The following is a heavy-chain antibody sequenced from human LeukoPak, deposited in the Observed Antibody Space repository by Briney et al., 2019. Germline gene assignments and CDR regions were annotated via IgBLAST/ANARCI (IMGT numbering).Heavy chain of an antibody. D-gene: IGHD6-13*01. V-gene: IGHV4-34*01. CDR2: INHSGST. CDR1: GGSFSGYY. Sequence: SETLSLTCAVYGGSFSGYYWSWIRQPPGKGLEWIGEINHSGSTNYNPSLKSRVTISVDTSKNQFSLKLSSVTAADTAVYYRARGWGSSWYRKRSYFDYWGQGTLVTVSS. CDR3: ARGWGSSWYRKRSYFDY. J-gene: IGHJ4*02.